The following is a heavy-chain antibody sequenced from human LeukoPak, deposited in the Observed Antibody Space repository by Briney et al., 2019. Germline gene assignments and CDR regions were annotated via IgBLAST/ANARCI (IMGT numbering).Heavy chain of an antibody. CDR3: ARIEGGTTGWFDP. Sequence: SQTLSLTCTVSGGSISSGGYYWSWVRQPPGKGREWIGYIYHSGSTYYNPSLKSRVTISVDRSKNQFSLKLSSVTAADTAVYYCARIEGGTTGWFDPWGQGTLVTVSS. CDR1: GGSISSGGYY. CDR2: IYHSGST. V-gene: IGHV4-30-2*01. J-gene: IGHJ5*02. D-gene: IGHD1-7*01.